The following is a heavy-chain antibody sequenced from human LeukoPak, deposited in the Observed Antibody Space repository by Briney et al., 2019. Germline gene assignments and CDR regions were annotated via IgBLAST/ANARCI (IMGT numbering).Heavy chain of an antibody. Sequence: PGGSLRLSCAASGFTFSSYAMSWVRQAPGEGLEWVSGISGSGANTYYTNSAKGRFTTSRDNSKNTLFLQMNSLRGEDTAVYYCATETGDSPDYWGQGTLVTVSS. V-gene: IGHV3-23*01. CDR2: ISGSGANT. D-gene: IGHD2-21*01. CDR3: ATETGDSPDY. CDR1: GFTFSSYA. J-gene: IGHJ4*02.